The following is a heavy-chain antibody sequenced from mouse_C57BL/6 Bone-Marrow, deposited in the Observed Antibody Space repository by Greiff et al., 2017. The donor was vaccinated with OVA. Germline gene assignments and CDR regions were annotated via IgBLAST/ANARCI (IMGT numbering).Heavy chain of an antibody. D-gene: IGHD2-4*01. Sequence: EVKLVESGGGLVQPGESLKLSCESNEYEFPSHDMSWVRKTPEKRLALVAAINSDGGSTYYPDTMERRFIISRDNTKKTLYLQMSSLRSEDTALYYCARLITTGYYYAMDYWGQGTSVTVSS. V-gene: IGHV5-2*01. CDR1: EYEFPSHD. CDR2: INSDGGST. CDR3: ARLITTGYYYAMDY. J-gene: IGHJ4*01.